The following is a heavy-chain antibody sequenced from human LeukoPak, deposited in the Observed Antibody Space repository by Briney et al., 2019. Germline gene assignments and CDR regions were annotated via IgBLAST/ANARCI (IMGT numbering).Heavy chain of an antibody. CDR1: GYTFTDYA. J-gene: IGHJ5*02. V-gene: IGHV1-3*04. CDR3: ARDHVVGLAPFDP. Sequence: GASVKVSCTASGYTFTDYAMHWVRQAPGERLEWMGWINTGKGNTKYSQKFQGRVTITMDTSASTAYMELSSLRSDDTAVYYCARDHVVGLAPFDPWGQGTLVTVSS. D-gene: IGHD2-15*01. CDR2: INTGKGNT.